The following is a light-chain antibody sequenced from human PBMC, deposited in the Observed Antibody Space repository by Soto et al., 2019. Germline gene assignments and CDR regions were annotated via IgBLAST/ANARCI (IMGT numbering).Light chain of an antibody. CDR3: TSYTGGSTLVV. CDR1: RSDVGGYDY. J-gene: IGLJ2*01. V-gene: IGLV2-14*03. CDR2: DVS. Sequence: QSALTQPASVSGSLGQSITISCTGNRSDVGGYDYVSWYQHRPGEAPKLMIYDVSLRPSGVSYRFSGSKSGNTASLAISGLQAEDEGDYYCTSYTGGSTLVVFGGGTKLTVL.